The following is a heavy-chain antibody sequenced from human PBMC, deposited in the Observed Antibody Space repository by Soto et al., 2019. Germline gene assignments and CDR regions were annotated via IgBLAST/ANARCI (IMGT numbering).Heavy chain of an antibody. CDR1: GGTFSSYT. D-gene: IGHD2-2*01. V-gene: IGHV1-69*02. CDR2: IIPILGIA. CDR3: ARASIVVVPAAIDD. Sequence: GASVKVSCKASGGTFSSYTISWVRQAPGQGLEWMGRIIPILGIANYAQKFQGRVTITADKSTSTAYMELSSLRSEDTAVYYCARASIVVVPAAIDDWGKGSLVTVAS. J-gene: IGHJ4*02.